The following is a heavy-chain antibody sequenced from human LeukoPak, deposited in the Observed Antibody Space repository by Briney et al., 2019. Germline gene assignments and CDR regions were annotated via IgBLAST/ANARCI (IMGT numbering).Heavy chain of an antibody. CDR1: GFIFSSYC. CDR3: AKDTTGELGFDI. CDR2: IRGGGGGT. Sequence: GGSLRLSCAASGFIFSSYCMSWVRQAPGKGLEWVADIRGGGGGTYYMDSVKGRFTISRDNAKSTLYLQMNSLRAEDTAVYYCAKDTTGELGFDIWGQGTMVTVSS. J-gene: IGHJ3*02. D-gene: IGHD7-27*01. V-gene: IGHV3-23*01.